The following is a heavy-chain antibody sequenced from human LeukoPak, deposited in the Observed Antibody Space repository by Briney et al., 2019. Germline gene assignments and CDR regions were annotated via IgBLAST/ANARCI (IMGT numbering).Heavy chain of an antibody. V-gene: IGHV1-18*01. CDR2: INTYNGDT. Sequence: VASVKVSCKAFGYTFTSYGITWVRQAPGQGLEWMGWINTYNGDTNYAQKLQGRVTMTTDTSTGTAYMELRSLRSDDTAVYYCARWRGFTGSSDENWFDPWGQGTLVTVSS. J-gene: IGHJ5*02. CDR1: GYTFTSYG. CDR3: ARWRGFTGSSDENWFDP. D-gene: IGHD6-6*01.